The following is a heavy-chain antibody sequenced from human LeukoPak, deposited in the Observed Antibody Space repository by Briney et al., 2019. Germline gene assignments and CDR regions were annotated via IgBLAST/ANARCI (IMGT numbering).Heavy chain of an antibody. V-gene: IGHV1-18*01. CDR1: GYTFTSYG. D-gene: IGHD3-22*01. CDR3: ARYYYDTSGYRRPFEY. CDR2: ISAYNGNT. Sequence: ASVKVSCKASGYTFTSYGISWVRQAPGQGLEWMGWISAYNGNTNYAQKLQGRVTMATDTSTSTAYMELRSLRSDDTAVYYCARYYYDTSGYRRPFEYWGQGTLVTVSS. J-gene: IGHJ4*02.